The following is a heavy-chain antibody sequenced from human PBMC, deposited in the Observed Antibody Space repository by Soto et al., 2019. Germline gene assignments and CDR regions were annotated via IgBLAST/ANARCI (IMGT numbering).Heavy chain of an antibody. CDR2: IYHSGST. Sequence: KTSETLSLTCAVSGGSISSSNWWSCVRQPPGKGLEWIGEIYHSGSTNYNPSLKSRVTTSVDKSKNQFSLKLSSVTAADTAVYYCARVSGTNYVYYYYGMDVWGQGTTVTVSS. CDR3: ARVSGTNYVYYYYGMDV. J-gene: IGHJ6*02. D-gene: IGHD4-4*01. V-gene: IGHV4-4*02. CDR1: GGSISSSNW.